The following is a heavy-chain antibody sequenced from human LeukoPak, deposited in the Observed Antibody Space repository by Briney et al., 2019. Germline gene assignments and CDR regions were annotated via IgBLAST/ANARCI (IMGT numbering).Heavy chain of an antibody. CDR1: GFTFSSYW. D-gene: IGHD3-10*01. V-gene: IGHV3-74*01. Sequence: GGSLRLSCAASGFTFSSYWMHWVRQAPGKGLVWVSRINSDGSSTSYADSVKGRFTISRDNAKNTLYLQMNSLRAEDTAVYYCARGGGVIIRGFDYWGQETLVTVSS. J-gene: IGHJ4*02. CDR2: INSDGSST. CDR3: ARGGGVIIRGFDY.